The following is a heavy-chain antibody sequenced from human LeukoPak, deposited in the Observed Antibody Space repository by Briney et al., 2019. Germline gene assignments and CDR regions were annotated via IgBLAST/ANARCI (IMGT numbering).Heavy chain of an antibody. CDR1: GFTFSSYV. CDR2: VSGSGGST. D-gene: IGHD2-2*01. CDR3: AKGLVRSGPYGMDV. V-gene: IGHV3-23*01. Sequence: GGSLRLSCAASGFTFSSYVMSWVRQAPGKGLELVSVVSGSGGSTYYADSVQGRFTISRDNSKNTLYLQMNSLRAEDTAVFYCAKGLVRSGPYGMDVWGQGTTVTVSS. J-gene: IGHJ6*02.